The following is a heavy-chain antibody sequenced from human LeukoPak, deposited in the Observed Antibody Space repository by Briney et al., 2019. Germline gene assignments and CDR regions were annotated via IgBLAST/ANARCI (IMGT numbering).Heavy chain of an antibody. V-gene: IGHV3-48*03. J-gene: IGHJ4*02. CDR3: ATARSGWYVY. Sequence: QPGGSLRLSCAASGFTFSSYEMNWVRQAPGKGLEWVSYISSSGSTIYYADSVKGRFTISRDNAKNSLYLQMNSLRAEDTAVYYCATARSGWYVYWGQGTLVTVSS. CDR1: GFTFSSYE. CDR2: ISSSGSTI. D-gene: IGHD6-19*01.